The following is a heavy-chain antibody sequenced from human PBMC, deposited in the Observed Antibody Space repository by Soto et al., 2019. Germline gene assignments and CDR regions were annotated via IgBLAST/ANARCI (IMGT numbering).Heavy chain of an antibody. V-gene: IGHV4-59*01. D-gene: IGHD3-10*01. J-gene: IGHJ6*02. Sequence: PSETLSLTCAVSGGSIRSYYWTWVRQPPGKGLEWIGYIYYNGNTKYNPSLKSRVTISVDTPKNQFSLKVGSVNAADTAVYYCASLYYVSGRPLMDVWGQGTTVTVSS. CDR1: GGSIRSYY. CDR3: ASLYYVSGRPLMDV. CDR2: IYYNGNT.